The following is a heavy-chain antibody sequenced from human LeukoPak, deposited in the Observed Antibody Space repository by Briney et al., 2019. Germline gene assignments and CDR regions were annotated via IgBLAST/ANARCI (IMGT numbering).Heavy chain of an antibody. J-gene: IGHJ4*02. V-gene: IGHV1-18*01. Sequence: ASVKVSCKASGYTFTSYGLSWVRQAPGQGLEWMGWISAYNGNTNYAQKLQGRVTMTTDTSTRTAYLELRSLRSDDTGVYYCGRDVRGGGYSYGRNHFDYWGQGTLVTVSS. D-gene: IGHD5-18*01. CDR3: GRDVRGGGYSYGRNHFDY. CDR2: ISAYNGNT. CDR1: GYTFTSYG.